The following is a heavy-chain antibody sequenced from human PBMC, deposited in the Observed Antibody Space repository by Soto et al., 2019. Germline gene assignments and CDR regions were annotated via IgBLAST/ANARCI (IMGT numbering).Heavy chain of an antibody. V-gene: IGHV3-9*01. CDR2: ISWNGESV. CDR3: VKETYLFVGATHFDF. J-gene: IGHJ4*02. Sequence: EVQLVESGGGLVQPGRSLSLSCAASGFNFDDYAMHWVRQPPGKGLEWVAGISWNGESVSYADSVKGRFTISRDNAKNSLSLQKARLRTEETGFYFCVKETYLFVGATHFDFWGQGALVTVSS. CDR1: GFNFDDYA. D-gene: IGHD1-26*01.